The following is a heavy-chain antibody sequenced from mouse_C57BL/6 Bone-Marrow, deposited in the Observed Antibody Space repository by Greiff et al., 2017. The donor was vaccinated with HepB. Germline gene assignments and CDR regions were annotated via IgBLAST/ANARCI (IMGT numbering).Heavy chain of an antibody. V-gene: IGHV2-6*01. J-gene: IGHJ4*01. CDR1: GFSLTSYG. D-gene: IGHD1-1*01. CDR3: DLLYGTSYAMDD. CDR2: IWGVGST. Sequence: VQLQQSGPGLVAPSQSLSLTCTVSGFSLTSYGVDWVRQSPGKGLEWLGVIWGVGSTNYNSALKSRLSISKDNSKSQVFLKMNSLQTDDTAMYYCDLLYGTSYAMDDWGQGTSVTVSS.